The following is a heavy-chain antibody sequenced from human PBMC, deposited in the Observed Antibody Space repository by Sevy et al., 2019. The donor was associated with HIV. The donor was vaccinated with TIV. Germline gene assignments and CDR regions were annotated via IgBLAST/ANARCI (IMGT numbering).Heavy chain of an antibody. CDR3: ASEAVAGYYFDY. V-gene: IGHV3-33*08. Sequence: GGSLRLSCAASGFTFSSYGMHWVRQAPGKGLEWVAVIWYDGSNKYYVDSVKGRFTISRDNSKNTLYLQMNSLRAEDTAVYYCASEAVAGYYFDYWGQGTLVTVSS. D-gene: IGHD6-19*01. CDR1: GFTFSSYG. CDR2: IWYDGSNK. J-gene: IGHJ4*02.